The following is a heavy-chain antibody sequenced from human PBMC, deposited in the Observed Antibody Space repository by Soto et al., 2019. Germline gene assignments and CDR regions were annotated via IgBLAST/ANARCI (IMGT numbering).Heavy chain of an antibody. J-gene: IGHJ4*02. V-gene: IGHV3-23*01. CDR3: AKDIAYGDPPQYYFDY. D-gene: IGHD4-17*01. CDR1: GFTFSNYA. CDR2: ISGSGGST. Sequence: PGGSLRLSCAASGFTFSNYAVTWVRQAPGKGLEWVSTISGSGGSTYYAGSVKGRFTISRDNAKNTLYLQMNSLRAEDTAVYYCAKDIAYGDPPQYYFDYWGQGTLVTVSS.